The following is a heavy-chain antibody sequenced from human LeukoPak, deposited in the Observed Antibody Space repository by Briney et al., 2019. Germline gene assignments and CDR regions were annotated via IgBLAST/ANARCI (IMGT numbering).Heavy chain of an antibody. Sequence: NPSETLSLTCTVSGGSISSSSYYWGWIRQPPGKGLEWIGSIYYSGSTYYNPSLKSRVTISVDTSKNQFSLKLSSVTATDTAVYYCARHGSQYGSGSYPYYYYYMDVWGKGTTVTISS. D-gene: IGHD3-10*01. V-gene: IGHV4-39*01. J-gene: IGHJ6*03. CDR1: GGSISSSSYY. CDR2: IYYSGST. CDR3: ARHGSQYGSGSYPYYYYYMDV.